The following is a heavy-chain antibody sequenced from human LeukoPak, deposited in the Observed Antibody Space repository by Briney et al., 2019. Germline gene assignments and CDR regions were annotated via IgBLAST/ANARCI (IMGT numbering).Heavy chain of an antibody. CDR3: ARVRLEMAIDY. CDR1: GFTFSSYS. V-gene: IGHV3-21*01. D-gene: IGHD5-24*01. J-gene: IGHJ4*02. Sequence: GGSLRLSCAASGFTFSSYSMNWVRQAPGKGLEWVSSISSSSSYIYYADSVKGRFTIPRDNAKNSLYLQMNSLRAEDTAVYYCARVRLEMAIDYWGQGTLVTVSS. CDR2: ISSSSSYI.